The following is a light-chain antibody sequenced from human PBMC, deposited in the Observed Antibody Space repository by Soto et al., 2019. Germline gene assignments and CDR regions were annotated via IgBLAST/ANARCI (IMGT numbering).Light chain of an antibody. V-gene: IGKV3-20*01. Sequence: IVMTQSPRTLSLSPGERVTLSCRASQSVTSRHLAWYQQKPGQAPRLLIFAASGRPPTIPSRFSGSGSGTDFTLTISRLEAEDFAVYFCQQYHSSPYTFGQGTRLEIK. CDR2: AAS. CDR1: QSVTSRH. J-gene: IGKJ2*01. CDR3: QQYHSSPYT.